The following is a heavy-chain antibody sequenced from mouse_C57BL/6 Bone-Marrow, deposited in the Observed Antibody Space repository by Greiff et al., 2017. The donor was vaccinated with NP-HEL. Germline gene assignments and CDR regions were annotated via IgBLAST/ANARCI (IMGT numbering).Heavy chain of an antibody. CDR3: ARDEVFTTVGYYAMDY. V-gene: IGHV5-4*01. J-gene: IGHJ4*01. D-gene: IGHD1-1*01. CDR2: ISDGGSYT. CDR1: GFTFSSYA. Sequence: EVKLMESGGGLVKPGGSLKLSCAASGFTFSSYAMSWVRQTPEKRLEWVATISDGGSYTYYPDNVKGRFTISRDNAKNNLYLQMSHLKSEDTAMYYCARDEVFTTVGYYAMDYWGQGTSVTVSS.